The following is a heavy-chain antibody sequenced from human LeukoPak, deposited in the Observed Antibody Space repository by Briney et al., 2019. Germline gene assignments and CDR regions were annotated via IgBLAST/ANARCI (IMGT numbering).Heavy chain of an antibody. CDR1: GFTFSGSA. CDR3: TRLLRYSGSYYVGDDAFDI. D-gene: IGHD1-26*01. V-gene: IGHV3-73*01. CDR2: IRSKANSYAT. Sequence: PGGSLRLSCAASGFTFSGSAMHWVRQASGKGLEWVGRIRSKANSYATAYAASVKGRFTISRDDSKNTAYLQMNSLKTEDTAVYYCTRLLRYSGSYYVGDDAFDIWGQGTMVTVSS. J-gene: IGHJ3*02.